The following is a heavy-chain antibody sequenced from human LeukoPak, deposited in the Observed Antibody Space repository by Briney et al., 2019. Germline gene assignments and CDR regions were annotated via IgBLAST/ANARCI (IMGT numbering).Heavy chain of an antibody. D-gene: IGHD5-18*01. Sequence: GGSLRLSCAASGFTFSSYWMHWVRQAPGKGLVWVSRINSDGSSTSYADSVKGRFTISRDNAENTLYLQMNSLRAEDTAVYYCAREVLNWGYSYADWGQGTLVTVSS. CDR1: GFTFSSYW. CDR3: AREVLNWGYSYAD. V-gene: IGHV3-74*01. J-gene: IGHJ4*02. CDR2: INSDGSST.